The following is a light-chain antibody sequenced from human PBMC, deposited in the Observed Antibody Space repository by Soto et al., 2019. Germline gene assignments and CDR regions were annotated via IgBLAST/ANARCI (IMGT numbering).Light chain of an antibody. Sequence: QSVLTQPASVSGSPGQSITISCTGSSDDVGSFNYVSWYQQHPGNAPKLLIYEVSNRPSGVSGRFSASKTGNTASLTISGLQAEDEADYYCCSYRGGGTLVFAGGTKLTVL. J-gene: IGLJ2*01. CDR2: EVS. CDR3: CSYRGGGTLV. V-gene: IGLV2-14*03. CDR1: SDDVGSFNY.